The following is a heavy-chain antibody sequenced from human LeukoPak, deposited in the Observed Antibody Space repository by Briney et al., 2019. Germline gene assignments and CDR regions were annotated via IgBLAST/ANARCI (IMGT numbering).Heavy chain of an antibody. D-gene: IGHD2-2*01. Sequence: GGSLRLSCAASGFTFSSYEMNWVRQAPGKGLEWVSYISSSGSTIYYADSVKGRFTISTDNAKNSLYMQMNSLRAEDTAVYYWARDRPIVVVPAADDAFDIWGQGTMVTVSS. CDR1: GFTFSSYE. J-gene: IGHJ3*02. CDR2: ISSSGSTI. V-gene: IGHV3-48*03. CDR3: ARDRPIVVVPAADDAFDI.